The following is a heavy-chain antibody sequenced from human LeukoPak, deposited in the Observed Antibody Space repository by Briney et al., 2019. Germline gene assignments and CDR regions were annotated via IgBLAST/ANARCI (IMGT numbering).Heavy chain of an antibody. J-gene: IGHJ5*02. V-gene: IGHV4-31*03. CDR2: IYYSGST. CDR3: ARVTSYGLLYWFDP. Sequence: SQTLSLTCTVSGGSISSGDYYWSWIRQHPGKGLEWIGYIYYSGSTYYNPSLKSRVTISVDTSKNQFSLKLSSVTAADTAVYYCARVTSYGLLYWFDPWGQGTLVTVSS. CDR1: GGSISSGDYY. D-gene: IGHD5-18*01.